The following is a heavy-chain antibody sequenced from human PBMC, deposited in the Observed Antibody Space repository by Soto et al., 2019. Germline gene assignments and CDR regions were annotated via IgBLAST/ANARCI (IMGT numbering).Heavy chain of an antibody. Sequence: QVQLVQSGAEVKKPGSSVKVSCKASGATFNNYVISWVRQAPGQGLEWMGGISPLFSTSNYAQRFQGRVTITADKSTTTDHMELSSLRSEDTAVYYCARDRYCSGDSCYPLDYWGQGTLVTVSS. CDR2: ISPLFSTS. V-gene: IGHV1-69*06. J-gene: IGHJ4*02. D-gene: IGHD2-15*01. CDR3: ARDRYCSGDSCYPLDY. CDR1: GATFNNYV.